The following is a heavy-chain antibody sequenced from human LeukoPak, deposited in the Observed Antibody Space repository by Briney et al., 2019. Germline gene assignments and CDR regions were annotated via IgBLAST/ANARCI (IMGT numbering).Heavy chain of an antibody. CDR3: ANSLSSTGLGHTDY. CDR2: IIPIFGTA. J-gene: IGHJ4*02. Sequence: SSVKVSCKASGGTFSSYAISWVRQAPGQGLEWMGGIIPIFGTANYAQKFQGRVTITTDESTSTAYMELSSLRSEDTAVYYCANSLSSTGLGHTDYWGQGTLVTVSS. V-gene: IGHV1-69*05. CDR1: GGTFSSYA. D-gene: IGHD2-2*01.